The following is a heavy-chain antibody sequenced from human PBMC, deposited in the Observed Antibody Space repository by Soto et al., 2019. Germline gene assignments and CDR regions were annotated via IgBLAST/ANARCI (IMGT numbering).Heavy chain of an antibody. CDR2: IYYSGST. J-gene: IGHJ6*02. Sequence: QLQLQESGPGLVKPSETLSLTCTVSGGSISSSSYYWGWIRQPPGKGLEWIGSIYYSGSTYYNPSLKSRVTISVDTSKNQFSLKLSSVTAADTAVYYCASHSSDSIYGMDVWGQGTTVTVSS. CDR3: ASHSSDSIYGMDV. CDR1: GGSISSSSYY. D-gene: IGHD6-6*01. V-gene: IGHV4-39*01.